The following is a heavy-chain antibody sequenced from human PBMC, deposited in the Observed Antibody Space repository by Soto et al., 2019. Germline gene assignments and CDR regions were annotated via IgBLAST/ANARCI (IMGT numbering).Heavy chain of an antibody. CDR1: GFTFNTYG. CDR2: IWYDGSKK. V-gene: IGHV3-33*01. CDR3: ARVDCTGGSCRPYYYYGMDV. J-gene: IGHJ6*02. D-gene: IGHD2-15*01. Sequence: SLRLSCAASGFTFNTYGMNWFRQAPGKGLEWVAGIWYDGSKKEYADSVKGRFTISRDNSKNTLYLQMSSLRAEDTAEYYCARVDCTGGSCRPYYYYGMDVWGQGTTVTVYS.